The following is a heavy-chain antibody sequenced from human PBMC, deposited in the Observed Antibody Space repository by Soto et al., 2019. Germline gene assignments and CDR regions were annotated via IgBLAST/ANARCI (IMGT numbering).Heavy chain of an antibody. D-gene: IGHD1-20*01. Sequence: QLQLQESGSGLVKPSQTLSLTCSVSGGSISSGGYSWSWIRQPPGKGLEWIGYIYHSGSTYYNQYLKSRVTISVDRSKNQFAMNLSFVTAADTAVYYCARGGYIWKYGMDVWGQVTTVTV. CDR1: GGSISSGGYS. J-gene: IGHJ6*02. CDR2: IYHSGST. V-gene: IGHV4-30-2*01. CDR3: ARGGYIWKYGMDV.